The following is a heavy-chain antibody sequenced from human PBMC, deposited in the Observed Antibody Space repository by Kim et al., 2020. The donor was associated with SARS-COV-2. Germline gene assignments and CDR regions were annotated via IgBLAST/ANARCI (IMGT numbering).Heavy chain of an antibody. J-gene: IGHJ4*02. V-gene: IGHV4-34*01. D-gene: IGHD2-2*01. Sequence: SETLSLTCAVYGGSFSGYYWSWIRQPPGKGLEWIGEINHSGSTNYNPSLKSRVTISVDTSKNQFSLKLSSVTAADTAVYYCARRGSYQLPYYFDYWGQGTLVTVSS. CDR2: INHSGST. CDR1: GGSFSGYY. CDR3: ARRGSYQLPYYFDY.